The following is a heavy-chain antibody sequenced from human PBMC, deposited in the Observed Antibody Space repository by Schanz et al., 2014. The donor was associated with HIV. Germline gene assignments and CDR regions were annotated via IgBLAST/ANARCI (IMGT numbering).Heavy chain of an antibody. V-gene: IGHV3-7*01. J-gene: IGHJ4*02. Sequence: EVHLVESGGGFIQPGGSLRLSCAASGFTFSRYWMSWVRQAPGKGLEWVANIKQDGSEKHYVASVKGRFTISRDNAKNSLYLQMSSLRADDTAVYYCARDSGPGIYWGQGTLVTVSS. CDR1: GFTFSRYW. D-gene: IGHD3-10*01. CDR3: ARDSGPGIY. CDR2: IKQDGSEK.